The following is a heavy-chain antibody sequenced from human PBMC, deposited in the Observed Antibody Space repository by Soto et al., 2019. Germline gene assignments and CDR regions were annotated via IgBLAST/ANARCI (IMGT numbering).Heavy chain of an antibody. D-gene: IGHD6-19*01. V-gene: IGHV3-30*18. J-gene: IGHJ6*02. CDR3: AKDHKIFLAVAADYYYYGMDV. CDR2: ISYDGSNK. CDR1: GFTFSSYG. Sequence: QVQLVESGGGVVQPGRSLRLSCAASGFTFSSYGMHWVRQAPGKGLEWVAVISYDGSNKYYADSVKGRFTISRDNSKNTLYLQMNSLRAEDTAVYYCAKDHKIFLAVAADYYYYGMDVWGQGTTVTVSS.